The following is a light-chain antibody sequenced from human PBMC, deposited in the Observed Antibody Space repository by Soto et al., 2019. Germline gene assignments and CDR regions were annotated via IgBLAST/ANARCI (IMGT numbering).Light chain of an antibody. CDR3: QQSYSTPPT. CDR2: AAS. CDR1: QSISSH. J-gene: IGKJ1*01. Sequence: DIQMTQSPSSLSASVGDRVTITCRASQSISSHLNWYQQKPGKAPKLLIYAASSLQSGVPSRFSGSGSATDFTLIISSLQPEDFATYYCQQSYSTPPTFGQGTKVEIK. V-gene: IGKV1-39*01.